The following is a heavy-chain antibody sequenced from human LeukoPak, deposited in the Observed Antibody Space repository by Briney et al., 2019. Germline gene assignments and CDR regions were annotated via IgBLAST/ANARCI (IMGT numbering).Heavy chain of an antibody. Sequence: SETLSLTCTVSGGSISGYYWSWIRQPAGKGLEWIGRIYTTGSTNYNPSLKSRVTMSADTSKKQFSLKLSSVTAADTAVYYCARGLGDAFDIWGQGTKVTVSS. V-gene: IGHV4-4*07. J-gene: IGHJ3*02. CDR3: ARGLGDAFDI. CDR1: GGSISGYY. CDR2: IYTTGST.